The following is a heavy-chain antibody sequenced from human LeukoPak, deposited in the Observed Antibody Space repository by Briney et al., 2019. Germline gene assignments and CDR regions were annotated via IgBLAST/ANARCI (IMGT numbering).Heavy chain of an antibody. CDR1: GGPIRTYQ. J-gene: IGHJ4*02. V-gene: IGHV4-59*01. Sequence: SETLSLTCTVSGGPIRTYQWSWIRQPPGKGLEWIGKIHYSGSADYNPSLKSRVIISVDTSKNPFSLQLSPVTAEDTAVYYCARGSARVDFWSGLAGYFDCWGQGTLVTVSS. CDR3: ARGSARVDFWSGLAGYFDC. CDR2: IHYSGSA. D-gene: IGHD3-3*01.